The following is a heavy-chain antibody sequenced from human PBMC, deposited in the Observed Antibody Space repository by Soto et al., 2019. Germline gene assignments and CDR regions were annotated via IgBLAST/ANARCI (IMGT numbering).Heavy chain of an antibody. D-gene: IGHD5-12*01. CDR2: IYYRGST. J-gene: IGHJ4*02. CDR3: ARGCRDGYNYYFDY. Sequence: PSETLSLTCTVSGGSISSGGYYWSWIRQHPGKGLEWIGYIYYRGSTYYNPSLKSRVTISVDTSKNQFSLKLSSVTAADTAVYYCARGCRDGYNYYFDYWGQGTLVTVSS. CDR1: GGSISSGGYY. V-gene: IGHV4-31*03.